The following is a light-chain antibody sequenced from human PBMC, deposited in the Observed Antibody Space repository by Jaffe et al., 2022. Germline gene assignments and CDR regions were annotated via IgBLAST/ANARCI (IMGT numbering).Light chain of an antibody. CDR1: ISDVGSYNL. Sequence: QSALTQPASVSASPGQSITISCTGAISDVGSYNLVSWYQQPPGKAPKLVIYGGNKRPSGISNRFSGSKSGNTASLTISGLQAEDEADYFCCSNAGGSTSVIFGGGTKLTVL. CDR2: GGN. V-gene: IGLV2-23*01. J-gene: IGLJ2*01. CDR3: CSNAGGSTSVI.